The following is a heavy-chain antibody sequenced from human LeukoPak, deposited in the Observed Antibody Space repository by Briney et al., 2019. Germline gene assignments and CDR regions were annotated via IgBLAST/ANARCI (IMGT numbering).Heavy chain of an antibody. CDR2: INHSGST. D-gene: IGHD3-10*01. Sequence: PGGSLRLSCAASGFTFSSYAMSWIRQPPGKGLEWIGEINHSGSTNYNPSLKSRVTISVDTSKNQFSLKLSSVTAADTAVYYCARAGTRHGSGSYARYWGQGTLVTVSS. CDR1: GFTFSSYA. CDR3: ARAGTRHGSGSYARY. V-gene: IGHV4-34*01. J-gene: IGHJ4*02.